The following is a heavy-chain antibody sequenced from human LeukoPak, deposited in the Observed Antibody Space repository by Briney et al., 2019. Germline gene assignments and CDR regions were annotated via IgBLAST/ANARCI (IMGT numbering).Heavy chain of an antibody. CDR3: ARDPAPLVGATTLYYYGMDV. Sequence: ASVKVSCKASGYTFTSYDINWVRQATGQGLEWMGWMNPNSGNTGYAQKFQGRVTMTWNTSISTAYMELSSLRSEDTAVYYCARDPAPLVGATTLYYYGMDVWGQGTTVTVSS. D-gene: IGHD1-26*01. CDR1: GYTFTSYD. V-gene: IGHV1-8*01. J-gene: IGHJ6*02. CDR2: MNPNSGNT.